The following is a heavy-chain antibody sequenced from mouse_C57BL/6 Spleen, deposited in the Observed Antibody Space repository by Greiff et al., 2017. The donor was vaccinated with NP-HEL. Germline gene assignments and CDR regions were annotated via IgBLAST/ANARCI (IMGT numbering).Heavy chain of an antibody. J-gene: IGHJ2*01. D-gene: IGHD1-1*01. CDR1: GYAFSSYW. V-gene: IGHV1-80*01. Sequence: VQPPQSWAELVKPGALVKISRKASGYAFSSYWMNWVKPRPGTGLVWIGQIYPGDGDTNYHGKFTGKATLTPDKSSSTAYMQLSRLTSEDSAVYFCASSAHYGSPPFDDWGQGTTLTVSS. CDR2: IYPGDGDT. CDR3: ASSAHYGSPPFDD.